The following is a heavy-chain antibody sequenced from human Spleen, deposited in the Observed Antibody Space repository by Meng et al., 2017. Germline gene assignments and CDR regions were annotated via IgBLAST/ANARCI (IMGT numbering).Heavy chain of an antibody. D-gene: IGHD2-21*02. Sequence: QVQLQEWGAGLLKPSESLSLTCAVYGGSFSGYYWSWSRQPPGKGLEWIGEIKHSGSTKYNASLKSRVTISLDTSKNQFSLRMASMTAADTAVYYCALLGVVETTSLEDHWGQGTLVTVSS. CDR3: ALLGVVETTSLEDH. CDR2: IKHSGST. J-gene: IGHJ4*02. V-gene: IGHV4-34*01. CDR1: GGSFSGYY.